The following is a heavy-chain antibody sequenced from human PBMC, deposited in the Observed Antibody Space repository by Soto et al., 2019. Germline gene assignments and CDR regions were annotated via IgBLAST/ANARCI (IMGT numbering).Heavy chain of an antibody. CDR1: GYTFTSYY. Sequence: ASVKVSCKASGYTFTSYYMHWVRQAPGQGLEWMGIINPSGGSTSYAQKFQGRVTMTRDTSTSTVYMELSSLRSEDTAVYYCARVHSDSDSSSWYFDYWGQGTLVTVSS. D-gene: IGHD6-13*01. CDR3: ARVHSDSDSSSWYFDY. CDR2: INPSGGST. V-gene: IGHV1-46*01. J-gene: IGHJ4*02.